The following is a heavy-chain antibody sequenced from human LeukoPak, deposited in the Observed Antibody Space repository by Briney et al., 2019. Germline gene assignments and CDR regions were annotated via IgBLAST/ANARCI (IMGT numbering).Heavy chain of an antibody. Sequence: ASVKVSCKASGYTFTSYYMHWVRQAPGQGLEWMGIINPSGGSTSYAQKFQGRVTMTRDTSTSTVYMELSSLRSEDTAVYYCAREASPYDFWSGYYTRIFDYWGQGTLVTASS. CDR2: INPSGGST. CDR1: GYTFTSYY. D-gene: IGHD3-3*01. CDR3: AREASPYDFWSGYYTRIFDY. J-gene: IGHJ4*02. V-gene: IGHV1-46*01.